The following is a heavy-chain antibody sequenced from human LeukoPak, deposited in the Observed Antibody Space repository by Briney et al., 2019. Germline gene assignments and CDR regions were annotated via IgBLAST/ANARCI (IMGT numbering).Heavy chain of an antibody. D-gene: IGHD2-2*01. J-gene: IGHJ6*04. CDR3: AVPAAATPNYYYYYGMDV. Sequence: SVKVSCKASGGTFSSYAISWVRQAPGQGLEWMGGIIPIFGTANYAQKFQGRVTITADKSTSTAYMELSSLRSEDTAVYYCAVPAAATPNYYYYYGMDVWGKGPRSPSPQ. CDR2: IIPIFGTA. V-gene: IGHV1-69*06. CDR1: GGTFSSYA.